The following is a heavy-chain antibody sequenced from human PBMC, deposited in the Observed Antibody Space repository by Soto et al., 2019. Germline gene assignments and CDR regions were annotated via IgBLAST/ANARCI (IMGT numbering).Heavy chain of an antibody. J-gene: IGHJ4*02. V-gene: IGHV1-18*01. Sequence: ASVKVSCKASGYTFTSYGISWVRQAPGQGLEWMGWISAYNGNTNYAQKLQGRVTMTTDTSTSTAYMELRSLRSDDTAVYYCDSSRGYSSSLSGKLDYWGQGTLFTVSS. CDR3: DSSRGYSSSLSGKLDY. CDR2: ISAYNGNT. CDR1: GYTFTSYG. D-gene: IGHD6-13*01.